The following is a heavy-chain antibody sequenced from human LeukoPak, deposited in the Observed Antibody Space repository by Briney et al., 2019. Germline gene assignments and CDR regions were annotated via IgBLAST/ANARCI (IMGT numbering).Heavy chain of an antibody. CDR2: ISSSSSYI. D-gene: IGHD3-22*01. J-gene: IGHJ3*02. Sequence: KSGGSLRLSCAASGFTFSSYSMNWVRQAPGKGLEWVSSISSSSSYIYYADSVKGRFTISRDNSKNTLYLQMNSLRAEDTAVYYCAKASGSGYADAFDIWGQGTMVTVSS. V-gene: IGHV3-21*04. CDR1: GFTFSSYS. CDR3: AKASGSGYADAFDI.